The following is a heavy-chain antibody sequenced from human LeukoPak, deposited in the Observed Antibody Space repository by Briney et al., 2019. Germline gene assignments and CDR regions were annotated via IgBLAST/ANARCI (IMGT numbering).Heavy chain of an antibody. J-gene: IGHJ4*02. Sequence: QPGRSLRLSCAASGFTFSSYAMPWVRQAPGKGLEWVAVISYDGSNKYYADSVKGRFTISRDNSKNTLYLQMNSLRAEDTAVYYCARGYNWNDVDYWGQGTLVTVSS. CDR3: ARGYNWNDVDY. CDR1: GFTFSSYA. V-gene: IGHV3-30-3*01. CDR2: ISYDGSNK. D-gene: IGHD1-20*01.